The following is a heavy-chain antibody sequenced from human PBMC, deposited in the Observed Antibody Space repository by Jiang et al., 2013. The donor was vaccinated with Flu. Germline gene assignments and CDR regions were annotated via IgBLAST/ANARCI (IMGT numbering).Heavy chain of an antibody. J-gene: IGHJ4*02. D-gene: IGHD5-18*01. CDR1: GYTFIDYY. CDR2: MNPKSGGT. CDR3: ARDPDTATPIDF. V-gene: IGHV1-2*02. Sequence: GAEVKKPGASVKVSCKASGYTFIDYYMHWVRQAPGQGLEWMGWMNPKSGGTNYAQKFQGRVTMSWDTSISTAYMELSRLSSDDTAVYYCARDPDTATPIDFWGQGTLVT.